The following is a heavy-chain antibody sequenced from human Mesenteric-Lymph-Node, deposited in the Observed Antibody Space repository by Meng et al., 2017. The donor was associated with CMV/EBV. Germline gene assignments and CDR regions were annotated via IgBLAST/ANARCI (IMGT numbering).Heavy chain of an antibody. Sequence: ESLKISCAASGLSVSDNYMSWVRQPPGKGLEWIGYIYYSGSTNYNPSLKSRVTISVDTSKNQFSLKLSSVTAADTAVYYCARVGYCSSTSCYTGGYFDYWGQGTLVTVSS. J-gene: IGHJ4*02. CDR2: IYYSGST. D-gene: IGHD2-2*02. V-gene: IGHV4-59*02. CDR1: GLSVSDNY. CDR3: ARVGYCSSTSCYTGGYFDY.